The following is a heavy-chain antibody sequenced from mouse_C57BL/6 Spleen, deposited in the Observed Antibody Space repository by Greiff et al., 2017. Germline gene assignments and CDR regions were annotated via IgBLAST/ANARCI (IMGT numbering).Heavy chain of an antibody. CDR1: GFNFKDDY. CDR2: IDPENGDT. V-gene: IGHV14-4*01. D-gene: IGHD1-1*01. Sequence: VQLQQSGAELVRPGASVKLSCTASGFNFKDDYMHWVKQRPEQGLEWIGWIDPENGDTEYASKFQGKATITADTSSNTAYLQLSSLTSEDTAVYYCTTSPLITTVVATGDYWGQGTSVTVSS. CDR3: TTSPLITTVVATGDY. J-gene: IGHJ4*01.